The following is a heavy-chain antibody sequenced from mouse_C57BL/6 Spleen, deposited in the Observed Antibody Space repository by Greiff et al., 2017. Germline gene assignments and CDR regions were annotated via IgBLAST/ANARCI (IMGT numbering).Heavy chain of an antibody. CDR3: AGPYYYGSSYEDAMDY. CDR2: IDPANGNT. CDR1: GFNIKNTY. D-gene: IGHD1-1*01. J-gene: IGHJ4*01. Sequence: EVQLQQSVAELVRPGASVKLSCTASGFNIKNTYMHWVKQRPEQGLEWIGRIDPANGNTKYAPKFQGKATITADTSSNTAYLQLSSLTSEDTAIXYCAGPYYYGSSYEDAMDYWGQGTSVTVSS. V-gene: IGHV14-3*01.